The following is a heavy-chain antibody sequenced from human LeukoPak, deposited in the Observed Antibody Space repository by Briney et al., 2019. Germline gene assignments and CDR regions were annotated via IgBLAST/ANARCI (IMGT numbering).Heavy chain of an antibody. CDR2: IRASGST. V-gene: IGHV4-4*07. J-gene: IGHJ5*02. Sequence: PSETLSLTCTVSGDSIGSYYWSWIRQPAGKGLEWIGRIRASGSTNYNPSLGGRVAMSVDTSKNQFSLNLTSVTAADTAVYHCARNLGYNWFGPWGQGTLVTVSS. D-gene: IGHD3-16*01. CDR1: GDSIGSYY. CDR3: ARNLGYNWFGP.